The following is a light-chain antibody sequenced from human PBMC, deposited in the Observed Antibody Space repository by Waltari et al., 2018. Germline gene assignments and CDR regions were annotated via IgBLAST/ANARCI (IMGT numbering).Light chain of an antibody. CDR1: QSVGNS. J-gene: IGKJ5*01. CDR3: HQSSSLPIT. CDR2: DAS. V-gene: IGKV6-21*01. Sequence: EIVLNKSPDFQSVTPKGKVTITCRASQSVGNSLHWYQQKPDQSPKLLIKDASQSFPGVPSRFSGSGSGTDFTLTINSLEVEDAATYYCHQSSSLPITFGQGTRLEIK.